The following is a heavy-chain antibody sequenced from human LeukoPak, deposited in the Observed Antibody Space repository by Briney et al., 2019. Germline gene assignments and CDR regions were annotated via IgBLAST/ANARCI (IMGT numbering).Heavy chain of an antibody. CDR1: GFTFSSYA. CDR3: ARANYDTNKYYSMTSPSSDY. Sequence: GGSLRLSCAASGFTFSSYAMSWVRQAPGKGLEWVSAISGSGGSTYYADSVKGRFTISRDNSKNTLYLQMNSLRAEDTAVYYCARANYDTNKYYSMTSPSSDYWGQGTLVTVSS. D-gene: IGHD3-22*01. J-gene: IGHJ4*02. CDR2: ISGSGGST. V-gene: IGHV3-23*01.